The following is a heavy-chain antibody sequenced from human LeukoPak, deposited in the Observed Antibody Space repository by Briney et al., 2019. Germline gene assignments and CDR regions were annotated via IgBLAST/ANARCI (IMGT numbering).Heavy chain of an antibody. CDR3: AREQQLVNAFDI. CDR1: GFTFDDYA. V-gene: IGHV3-7*01. D-gene: IGHD6-13*01. CDR2: IKQDGSEK. J-gene: IGHJ3*02. Sequence: PGGSLRLSCAASGFTFDDYAMHWVRQVPGKGLEWVANIKQDGSEKYYVDSVKGRFTISRDNAKNSLYLQMNSLRAEDTAVYYCAREQQLVNAFDIWGQGTMVTISS.